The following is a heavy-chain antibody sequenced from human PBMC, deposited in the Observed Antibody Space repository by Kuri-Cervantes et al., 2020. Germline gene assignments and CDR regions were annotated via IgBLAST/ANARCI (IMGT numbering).Heavy chain of an antibody. V-gene: IGHV3-7*01. J-gene: IGHJ4*02. CDR3: ARDPYYYDSSGYPYY. Sequence: GGSLRLSCAASGFTFSSYWMSWVRQAPGKGLEWVANIKQDGSEKYYADSVKGRFTISRDNSKNTLYLQMNSLRAEDTAVYYCARDPYYYDSSGYPYYWGQGTLVTVSS. D-gene: IGHD3-22*01. CDR2: IKQDGSEK. CDR1: GFTFSSYW.